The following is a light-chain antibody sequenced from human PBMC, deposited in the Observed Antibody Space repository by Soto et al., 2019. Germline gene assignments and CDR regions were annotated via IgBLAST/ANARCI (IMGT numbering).Light chain of an antibody. CDR1: QSISTG. CDR3: QQYKSYSPTT. V-gene: IGKV1-5*03. J-gene: IGKJ4*01. Sequence: DIQMTQSPSTRSASVGDRVTITCRASQSISTGLAWYRQNPGKAPKLLIYKASSLESGVPSRFSGSGSGTEFALTISSLQPDDFATYYCQQYKSYSPTTFGGGTKVEIK. CDR2: KAS.